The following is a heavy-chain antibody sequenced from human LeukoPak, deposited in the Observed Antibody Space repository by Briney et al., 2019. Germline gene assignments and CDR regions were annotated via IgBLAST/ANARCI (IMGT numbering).Heavy chain of an antibody. CDR2: ISYDGSNK. CDR3: ASDVIVGATTYDAFDI. D-gene: IGHD1-26*01. CDR1: GFIFSSYG. V-gene: IGHV3-30-3*01. Sequence: PGGSLRLSCAASGFIFSSYGMHWVRQAPGKGLEWVAVISYDGSNKYYADSVKGRFTISRDNAKNSLYLQMNSLRAEDTAVYYCASDVIVGATTYDAFDIWGQGTMVTVSS. J-gene: IGHJ3*02.